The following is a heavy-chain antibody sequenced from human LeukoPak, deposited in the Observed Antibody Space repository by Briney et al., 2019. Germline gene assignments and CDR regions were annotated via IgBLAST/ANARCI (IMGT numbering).Heavy chain of an antibody. CDR3: GGGRTASCYSPSDY. V-gene: IGHV3-23*01. CDR2: ICGSGGDT. D-gene: IGHD2-15*01. CDR1: GISFSNYA. Sequence: GGSLRLSCAASGISFSNYAMTWVRQAPGKGLEWVSTICGSGGDTQYADSVKGRFAISRDTSKYTLQLQMNSLRAEDAAVYYCGGGRTASCYSPSDYWGQGILVTVSS. J-gene: IGHJ4*02.